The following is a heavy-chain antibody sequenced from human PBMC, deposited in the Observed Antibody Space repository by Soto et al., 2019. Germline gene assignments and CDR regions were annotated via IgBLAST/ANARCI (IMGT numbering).Heavy chain of an antibody. J-gene: IGHJ6*02. D-gene: IGHD6-13*01. V-gene: IGHV1-8*01. CDR2: MNPNSGNT. CDR3: ARRVYSSSWYYYYYYGMDV. CDR1: GYTFTSYD. Sequence: QVQLVQSGAEVKKPGASVKVSCKASGYTFTSYDINWVRQATGQGREWMGWMNPNSGNTGYAQKFQGRVTMTRNTSITTAYMELSSLRSEDTAVYYCARRVYSSSWYYYYYYGMDVWGQGTTVTVSS.